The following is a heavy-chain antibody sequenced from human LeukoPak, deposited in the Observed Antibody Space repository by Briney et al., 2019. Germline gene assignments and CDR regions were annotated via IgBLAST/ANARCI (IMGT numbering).Heavy chain of an antibody. J-gene: IGHJ4*02. D-gene: IGHD4-17*01. CDR2: MSGSGDST. V-gene: IGHV3-23*01. CDR1: GFTFSSYA. Sequence: GGSLRHSCAASGFTFSSYAMSWVRQAPGKGLEWVSGMSGSGDSTYYADSVKGRFTVSRDSSKNTLYLQMNSLRAEDTAVYYCAKQRGASSYTVTGYWGQGTLVTVSS. CDR3: AKQRGASSYTVTGY.